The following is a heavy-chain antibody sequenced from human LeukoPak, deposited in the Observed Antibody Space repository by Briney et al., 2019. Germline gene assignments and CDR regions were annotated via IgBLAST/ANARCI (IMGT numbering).Heavy chain of an antibody. Sequence: ASVKVSCKASGYTFTSYGISWVRQAPGQGLKWMGWISAYNGNTNYAQKLQGRVTMTTDTSTSTAYMELRSLRSDDTAVYYCARDYYDSSGYYMKPYYYMDVWGKGTTVTVSS. CDR1: GYTFTSYG. J-gene: IGHJ6*03. V-gene: IGHV1-18*01. CDR2: ISAYNGNT. D-gene: IGHD3-22*01. CDR3: ARDYYDSSGYYMKPYYYMDV.